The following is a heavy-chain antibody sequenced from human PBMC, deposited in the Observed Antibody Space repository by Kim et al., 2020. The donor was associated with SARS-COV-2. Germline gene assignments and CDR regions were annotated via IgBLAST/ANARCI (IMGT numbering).Heavy chain of an antibody. D-gene: IGHD5-12*01. Sequence: SETLSLTCTVSGGSISSYYWSWIRQPPGKGLEWIGYIYYSGSTNYNPSLKSRVTISVDTSKNQFSLKLSSVTAADTAVYYCARVGPGSGYDQAYYFDYWGQGTLVTVSS. CDR2: IYYSGST. V-gene: IGHV4-59*01. CDR1: GGSISSYY. J-gene: IGHJ4*02. CDR3: ARVGPGSGYDQAYYFDY.